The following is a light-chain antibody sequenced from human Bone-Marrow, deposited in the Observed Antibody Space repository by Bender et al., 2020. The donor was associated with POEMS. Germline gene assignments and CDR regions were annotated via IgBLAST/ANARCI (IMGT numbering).Light chain of an antibody. CDR2: EGS. J-gene: IGLJ3*02. CDR3: CSKAGIGV. Sequence: QSALTQPASVSGSPGQSITISCTGTSSDVGSYNLVSWYQQHPGKAPKLMIYEGSKRPSSVSNRFSASKSGNTASLTISGLQAEDEADYYCCSKAGIGVFGGGTKLTVL. V-gene: IGLV2-23*01. CDR1: SSDVGSYNL.